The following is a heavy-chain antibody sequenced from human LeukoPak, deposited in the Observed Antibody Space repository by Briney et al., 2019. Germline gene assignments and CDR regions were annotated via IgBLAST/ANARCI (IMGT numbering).Heavy chain of an antibody. CDR2: ISGSGGST. V-gene: IGHV3-23*01. CDR1: GCTFSSYA. CDR3: ATDFSHRQQWLSFDY. Sequence: QSGGSPRLSCAASGCTFSSYAMSWVRQAPGKGLEWVSAISGSGGSTYYADSVKGRFTISRDNSKNTLYLQMNSLRAEDTAVYYCATDFSHRQQWLSFDYWGQGTLVTVSS. D-gene: IGHD6-19*01. J-gene: IGHJ4*02.